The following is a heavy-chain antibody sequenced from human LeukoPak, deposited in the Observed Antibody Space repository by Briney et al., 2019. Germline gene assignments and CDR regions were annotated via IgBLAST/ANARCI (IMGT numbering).Heavy chain of an antibody. V-gene: IGHV1-46*01. J-gene: IGHJ4*02. CDR2: IKSSGGGT. CDR1: GYTFTTYY. D-gene: IGHD6-19*01. Sequence: ASGKVSCKASGYTFTTYYMHWVRQAPGQGLEWMGIIKSSGGGTSYAQKFQRRVTMTRDTSTSTVYMELSSLRSDDTAVYYCARDRVAGLEEASLDYWGQGTLVTVSS. CDR3: ARDRVAGLEEASLDY.